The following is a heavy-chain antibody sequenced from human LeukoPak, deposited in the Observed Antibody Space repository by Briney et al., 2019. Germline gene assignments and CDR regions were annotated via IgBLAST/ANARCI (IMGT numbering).Heavy chain of an antibody. J-gene: IGHJ5*02. CDR2: ISSSSSYI. D-gene: IGHD6-19*01. CDR1: GFTFSSYS. Sequence: GGSLRLSCAASGFTFSSYSMNWVRQAPGKGLERVSSISSSSSYIYYADSVKGRFTISRDNAKNSLYLQMNSLRAEDTAVYYCARSRGSSGWYRWFDPWGQGTLVTVSS. CDR3: ARSRGSSGWYRWFDP. V-gene: IGHV3-21*01.